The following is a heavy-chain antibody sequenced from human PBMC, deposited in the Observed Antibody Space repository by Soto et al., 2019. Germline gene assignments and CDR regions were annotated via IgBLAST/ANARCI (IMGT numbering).Heavy chain of an antibody. CDR1: GFTCGGYG. CDR2: IWYDGSNK. V-gene: IGHV3-33*01. D-gene: IGHD3-10*01. Sequence: PGGSMRLSCAASGFTCGGYGVHWVRQDPGKGLEWVAVIWYDGSNKYYADSVKGRFTISRDNSKNTLYLQMNSLRAEDTAVYYCARGAPLLWFGELLQGYFDYWGQGTLVTVSS. J-gene: IGHJ4*02. CDR3: ARGAPLLWFGELLQGYFDY.